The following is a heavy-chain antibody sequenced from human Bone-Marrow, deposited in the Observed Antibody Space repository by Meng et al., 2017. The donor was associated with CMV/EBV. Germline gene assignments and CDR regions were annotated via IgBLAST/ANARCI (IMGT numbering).Heavy chain of an antibody. CDR3: TTDGSGSYLSARYYYGIDV. CDR2: IKSKTDGGTT. Sequence: GESLKISCAASGFTFSNAWMSWVRQAPGKGLEWVGRIKSKTDGGTTDYAAPVKGRFTISRDDSKNTLYLQMNSLKTEDTAVYYCTTDGSGSYLSARYYYGIDVWGQGTTVTVSS. CDR1: GFTFSNAW. D-gene: IGHD1-26*01. J-gene: IGHJ6*02. V-gene: IGHV3-15*01.